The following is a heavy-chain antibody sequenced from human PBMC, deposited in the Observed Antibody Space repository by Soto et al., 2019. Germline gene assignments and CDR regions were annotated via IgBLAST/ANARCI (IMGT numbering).Heavy chain of an antibody. CDR2: VYYAGST. CDR3: ARSVFP. J-gene: IGHJ5*02. V-gene: IGHV4-39*02. Sequence: PSETLSLTCTVSGGSISTDSHYWGWIRQPPGKGLEWIGSVYYAGSTYKNPSLHSRVTISVDTSKNHFSLKLNSVTAADTAVYYCARSVFPRGQAPLVTVSS. CDR1: GGSISTDSHY.